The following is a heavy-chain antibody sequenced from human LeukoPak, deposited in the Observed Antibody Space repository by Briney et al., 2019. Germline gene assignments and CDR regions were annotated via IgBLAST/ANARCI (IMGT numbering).Heavy chain of an antibody. V-gene: IGHV1-46*01. Sequence: ASVKVSCKASGYTFTSYYMHWVRQAPGQGLEWMGIINPSGGSTSYAQKFQGRVTMTRDTSTSTVYMELSSLRSEDTAVYYCARADPRDPATHYDILTGYIGPYYFDYWGQGTLVTVSS. CDR2: INPSGGST. J-gene: IGHJ4*02. CDR3: ARADPRDPATHYDILTGYIGPYYFDY. CDR1: GYTFTSYY. D-gene: IGHD3-9*01.